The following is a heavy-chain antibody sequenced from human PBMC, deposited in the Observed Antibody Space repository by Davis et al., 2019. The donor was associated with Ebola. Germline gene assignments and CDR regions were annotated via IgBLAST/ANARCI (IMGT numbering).Heavy chain of an antibody. D-gene: IGHD1-26*01. CDR3: AISNLWEVDS. CDR1: GTSMSSGGYY. CDR2: ISYGGRT. J-gene: IGHJ4*02. V-gene: IGHV4-31*03. Sequence: MPSETLSLTCTVSGTSMSSGGYYWTSIRQHQGRGLEWIGYISYGGRTSYNPSLKSRITISEDTSKNQFSLKLSFVTAADTAVYYCAISNLWEVDSWGQGSLVTVSS.